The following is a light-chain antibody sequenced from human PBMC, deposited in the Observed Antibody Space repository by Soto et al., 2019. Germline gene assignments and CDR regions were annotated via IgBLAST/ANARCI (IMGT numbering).Light chain of an antibody. Sequence: QSALTQPASVSGSPGQSITISCTGTSSDVGSYNLFSWYQQHPGKAPKLMISEVSKRPSGISDRFSGSKSGSTASLTISGLQAEDEADYYCCSYAGTSTHTVFGGGTQLTVL. CDR3: CSYAGTSTHTV. CDR1: SSDVGSYNL. CDR2: EVS. V-gene: IGLV2-23*02. J-gene: IGLJ7*01.